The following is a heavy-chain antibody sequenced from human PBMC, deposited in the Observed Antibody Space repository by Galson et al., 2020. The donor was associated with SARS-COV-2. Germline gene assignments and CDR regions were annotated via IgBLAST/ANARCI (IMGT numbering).Heavy chain of an antibody. Sequence: SETLSLTCTVSGGSISSSSYYWGWIRQPPGKGLEWIGSIYYSGSTYYNPSLKSRVTISVDTSKNQFSLKLSSVTAADTAVYYCAGTVDYYGSGSYLKYWGQGTLVTVSS. CDR3: AGTVDYYGSGSYLKY. D-gene: IGHD3-10*01. CDR2: IYYSGST. J-gene: IGHJ4*02. V-gene: IGHV4-39*01. CDR1: GGSISSSSYY.